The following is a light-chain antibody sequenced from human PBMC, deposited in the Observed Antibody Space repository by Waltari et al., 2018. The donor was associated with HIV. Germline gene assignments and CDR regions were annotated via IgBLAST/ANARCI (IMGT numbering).Light chain of an antibody. CDR2: KAS. CDR3: QQYNSYWT. CDR1: QSISSW. J-gene: IGKJ1*01. Sequence: DIQMTQSPSTLSASVGERVTITGRASQSISSWLAWYQQKPGKAPKLLIYKASSLESGVPSRFSGSGSGTEFTLTISSLQPDDFATYYCQQYNSYWTFGQGTKVEIK. V-gene: IGKV1-5*03.